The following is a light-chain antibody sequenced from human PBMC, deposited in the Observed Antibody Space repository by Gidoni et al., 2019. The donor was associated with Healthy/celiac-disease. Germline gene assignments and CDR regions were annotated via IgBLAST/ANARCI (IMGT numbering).Light chain of an antibody. CDR3: QQYGSSPWT. V-gene: IGKV3-20*01. CDR2: GAS. J-gene: IGKJ1*01. Sequence: IVLTPSPGTLSLSPGERATLSCRASQSVSSSYLAWYQQKPGQAPRLLIYGASSRATGIPDRFSGSGSGTDFTLTISRLEPEDFAVYYCQQYGSSPWTFXQXTKVEIK. CDR1: QSVSSSY.